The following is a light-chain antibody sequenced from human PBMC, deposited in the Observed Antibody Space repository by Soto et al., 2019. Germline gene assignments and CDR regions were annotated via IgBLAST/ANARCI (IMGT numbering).Light chain of an antibody. V-gene: IGKV3-20*01. CDR3: QQYGSSPPLT. Sequence: EIVLTQSPGTLSMSPGERATLSCRASQSVSSSYLACYQQKPGQAPRLLIYGASSRATGIPDRFSGSGSGTDVKVANGSFYTEDFAVYYCQQYGSSPPLTFGGGTKV. CDR2: GAS. J-gene: IGKJ4*01. CDR1: QSVSSSY.